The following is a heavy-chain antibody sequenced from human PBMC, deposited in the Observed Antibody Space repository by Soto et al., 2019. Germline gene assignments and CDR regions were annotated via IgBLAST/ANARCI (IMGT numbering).Heavy chain of an antibody. Sequence: SGPTLVNPTQTLTLTCTFSGFSLSTSGVGVGWIRQPPGKALEWLALIYWDDDKRYSPSLKSRLTITKDTSKNQVVLTMTNMDPVDTATYYCAHIGRSSVVAATRDINLDYWGQGTLVTVSS. CDR1: GFSLSTSGVG. V-gene: IGHV2-5*02. J-gene: IGHJ4*02. D-gene: IGHD2-15*01. CDR2: IYWDDDK. CDR3: AHIGRSSVVAATRDINLDY.